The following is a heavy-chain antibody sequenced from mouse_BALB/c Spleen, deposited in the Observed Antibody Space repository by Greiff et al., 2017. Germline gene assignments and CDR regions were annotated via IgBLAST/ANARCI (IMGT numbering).Heavy chain of an antibody. D-gene: IGHD2-4*01. CDR3: ATMINYYAMDY. V-gene: IGHV1S29*02. J-gene: IGHJ4*01. CDR2: IYPYNGGT. CDR1: GYTFTDYN. Sequence: EVQLQQSGPELVKPGASVKISCKASGYTFTDYNMHWVKQSHGKSLEWIGYIYPYNGGTGYNQKFKSKATLTVDNSSSTAYMALRSLTSEDSAVYYCATMINYYAMDYWGQGTSVTVSS.